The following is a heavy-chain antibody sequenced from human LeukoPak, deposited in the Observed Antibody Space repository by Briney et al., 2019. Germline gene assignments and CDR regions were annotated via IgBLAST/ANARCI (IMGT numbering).Heavy chain of an antibody. CDR2: IYPDEANI. J-gene: IGHJ4*02. CDR1: GYSFPTYW. Sequence: GESLKISCKGSGYSFPTYWIAWVRQMPGKGLEWMGIIYPDEANIRYSPSFQGQVTISADKSISTAYLQWSSLKASDTAMYYCARPPSRGYSSSFEYWGQGTLVTVSS. V-gene: IGHV5-51*01. CDR3: ARPPSRGYSSSFEY. D-gene: IGHD2-2*03.